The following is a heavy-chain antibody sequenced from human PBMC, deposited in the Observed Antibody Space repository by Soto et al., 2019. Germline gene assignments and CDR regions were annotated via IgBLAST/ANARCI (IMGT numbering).Heavy chain of an antibody. CDR1: GYTFTSYG. Sequence: ASVKVSCKASGYTFTSYGISWVRQAPGQGLEWMGWISAYNGNTNYAQKLQGRVTMTTDTSTSTAYMELRSLRSDDTAVYYCARVGATNYYCYGMDVWGQGTTVTVSS. D-gene: IGHD1-26*01. V-gene: IGHV1-18*01. CDR2: ISAYNGNT. J-gene: IGHJ6*02. CDR3: ARVGATNYYCYGMDV.